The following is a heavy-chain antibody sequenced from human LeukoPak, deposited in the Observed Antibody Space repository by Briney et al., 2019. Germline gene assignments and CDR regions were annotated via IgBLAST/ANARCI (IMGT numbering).Heavy chain of an antibody. Sequence: ASVTVSCKAFGYKLTDNWIHWVRQAPGQGLEWMGWINTKTGATNIAQKFQGRVTMTRDTSISTAYMELSRLRSDDTAVYYCARESNYWNWGQGTLVTVSS. CDR3: ARESNYWN. J-gene: IGHJ4*02. CDR2: INTKTGAT. CDR1: GYKLTDNW. V-gene: IGHV1-2*02. D-gene: IGHD1-1*01.